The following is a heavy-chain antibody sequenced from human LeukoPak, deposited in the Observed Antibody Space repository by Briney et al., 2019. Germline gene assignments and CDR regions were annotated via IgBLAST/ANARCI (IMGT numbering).Heavy chain of an antibody. Sequence: ASVKVSCKASGGTFSSYGISWVRQAPGQGLEWMGWISAYNGNTNYAQKLQGRVTMTTDTSTSTAYMELRSLRSDDTAVYYCARARATYNYYDSSGYETDWGQGTLVTVSS. J-gene: IGHJ4*02. V-gene: IGHV1-18*01. CDR2: ISAYNGNT. CDR3: ARARATYNYYDSSGYETD. CDR1: GGTFSSYG. D-gene: IGHD3-22*01.